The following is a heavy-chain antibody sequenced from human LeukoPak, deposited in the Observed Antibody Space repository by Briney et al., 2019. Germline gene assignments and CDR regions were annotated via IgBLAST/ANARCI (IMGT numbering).Heavy chain of an antibody. CDR2: ISSSSSTI. V-gene: IGHV3-48*02. Sequence: GGSLRLSCAASGFTFSSYSMNWVRQAPGKGLEWVSYISSSSSTIYYADSVKGRFTISRDNAKNSLYLQMNGLRDEDTAVYYCARTRGYSYGSSFDYWGQGTLVTVSS. CDR3: ARTRGYSYGSSFDY. CDR1: GFTFSSYS. D-gene: IGHD5-18*01. J-gene: IGHJ4*02.